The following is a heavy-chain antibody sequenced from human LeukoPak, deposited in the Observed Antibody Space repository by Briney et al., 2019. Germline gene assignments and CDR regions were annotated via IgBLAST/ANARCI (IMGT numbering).Heavy chain of an antibody. D-gene: IGHD2-15*01. V-gene: IGHV4-4*07. CDR2: IYTRGST. Sequence: PSETLSLTCTVSGGTINNYYWSWIRQPAGKGLEWIGRIYTRGSTNYNPSLKSRVTMSVDTSKNQFSLKLSSVTAADTAVYYCARGRYCSADICSGGDAFDIWGQGTMVSVSS. CDR3: ARGRYCSADICSGGDAFDI. CDR1: GGTINNYY. J-gene: IGHJ3*02.